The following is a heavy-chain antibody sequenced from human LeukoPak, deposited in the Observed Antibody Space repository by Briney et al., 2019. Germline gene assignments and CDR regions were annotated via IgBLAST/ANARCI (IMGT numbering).Heavy chain of an antibody. J-gene: IGHJ4*02. CDR2: ISSSSSYT. CDR1: GGSISSGGYY. D-gene: IGHD3-10*01. V-gene: IGHV3-11*05. Sequence: PSQTLSLTCTVSGGSISSGGYYWSWIRQHPGKGLEWVSYISSSSSYTNYADSVKGRFTISRDNAKNSLYLQMNSLRAEDTAVYYCARDQITYYYGSGSYRNYADYWGQGTLVTVSS. CDR3: ARDQITYYYGSGSYRNYADY.